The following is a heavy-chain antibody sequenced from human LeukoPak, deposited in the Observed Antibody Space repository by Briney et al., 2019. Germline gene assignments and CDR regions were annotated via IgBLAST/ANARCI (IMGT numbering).Heavy chain of an antibody. CDR1: GFTFSSYA. Sequence: PGGSLRLSCAASGFTFSSYAMSWVRQAPGKGLEWVSAISGSGGSTYYADSVKGRFTISRDNSKNTLYLQMNSLRTEDTAVYYCAKDRGGRQLVPFDYWGQGTLVTVSS. CDR2: ISGSGGST. V-gene: IGHV3-23*01. J-gene: IGHJ4*02. D-gene: IGHD6-13*01. CDR3: AKDRGGRQLVPFDY.